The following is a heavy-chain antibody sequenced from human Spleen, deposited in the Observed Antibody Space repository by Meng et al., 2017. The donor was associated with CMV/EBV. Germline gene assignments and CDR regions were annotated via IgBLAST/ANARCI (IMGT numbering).Heavy chain of an antibody. CDR3: ARGPPGKSWNGY. D-gene: IGHD1-1*01. Sequence: CKASGYTFTGYDMNWVRQATGQGLEWMGWMNPNNGDTGYAQKFQGRVSMTRNTSISTVYMELSSLRFEDTAMYYCARGPPGKSWNGYWGQGTLVTVSS. J-gene: IGHJ4*02. CDR2: MNPNNGDT. V-gene: IGHV1-8*02. CDR1: GYTFTGYD.